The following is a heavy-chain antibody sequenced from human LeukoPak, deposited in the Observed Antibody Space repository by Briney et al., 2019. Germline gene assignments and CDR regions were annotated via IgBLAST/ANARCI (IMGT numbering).Heavy chain of an antibody. CDR3: ARADTYYYDSSGFLGFGYYYGMDV. J-gene: IGHJ6*02. CDR1: GYTFTGYY. V-gene: IGHV1-2*02. Sequence: GASVKVSCKASGYTFTGYYMHWVRQAPGQGLEWMGWINPNSGGTNYAQKFQGRVTMTRDTSISTAYMELSRLRSDDTAVYYYARADTYYYDSSGFLGFGYYYGMDVWGQGTTVTVSS. CDR2: INPNSGGT. D-gene: IGHD3-22*01.